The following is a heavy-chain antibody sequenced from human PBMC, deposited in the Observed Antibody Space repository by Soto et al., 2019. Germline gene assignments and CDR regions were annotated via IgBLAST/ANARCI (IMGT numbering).Heavy chain of an antibody. D-gene: IGHD3-3*01. CDR3: ARVQGITIFGVVPHQGWFDP. J-gene: IGHJ5*02. CDR1: GGSISSGGYS. Sequence: SETLSLTCAVSGGSISSGGYSWSWIRQPPGKGLEWIGYIYHSGSTYYNPSLKSRVTISVDRSKNQFSLKLSSVTAADTAVYYCARVQGITIFGVVPHQGWFDPWGQGTLVTVSS. CDR2: IYHSGST. V-gene: IGHV4-30-2*01.